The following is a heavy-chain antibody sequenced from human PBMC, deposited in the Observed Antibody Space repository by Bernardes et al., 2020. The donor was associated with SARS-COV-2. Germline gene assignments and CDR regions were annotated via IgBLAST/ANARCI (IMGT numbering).Heavy chain of an antibody. CDR3: AREDFSRIGRYTPDS. V-gene: IGHV3-33*01. J-gene: IGHJ6*02. D-gene: IGHD3-16*02. CDR1: VFTFSNDG. CDR2: IWSDGSRE. Sequence: GSLRLACAASVFTFSNDGMHWVRPAPGKGLEWVAMIWSDGSREHYAGAVEGRFTISRDNSNNTLYLQMNSLRAEDTAVYFCAREDFSRIGRYTPDSWGQGTTVTVSS.